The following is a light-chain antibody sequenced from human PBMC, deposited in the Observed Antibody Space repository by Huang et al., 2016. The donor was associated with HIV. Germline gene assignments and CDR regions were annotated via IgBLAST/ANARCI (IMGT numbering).Light chain of an antibody. CDR2: AAS. CDR3: QQSYSTPWT. CDR1: QSISSY. Sequence: DIQMTQSPSSLSASVGDRVTITCRASQSISSYLNWYQQKPGKAPKSLIYAASILQSGVPSRFSGSGSRTDCTFTISSLQPEDFATYYCQQSYSTPWTFGQGTKVEIK. V-gene: IGKV1-39*01. J-gene: IGKJ1*01.